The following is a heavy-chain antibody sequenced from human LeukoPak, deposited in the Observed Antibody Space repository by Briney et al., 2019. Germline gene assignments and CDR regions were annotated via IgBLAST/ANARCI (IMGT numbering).Heavy chain of an antibody. V-gene: IGHV3-30*02. CDR1: GFTFSNYG. J-gene: IGHJ4*02. CDR2: IRYDGSNK. CDR3: AKDRGRADYGDYYFDY. D-gene: IGHD4-17*01. Sequence: GGSLRLSCAASGFTFSNYGMHWVRQAPGKGLEWVAFIRYDGSNKYYADSVKGRFTISRDNSKNTLYLQMNSLRAEDTAVYYCAKDRGRADYGDYYFDYWGQGTLVTVSS.